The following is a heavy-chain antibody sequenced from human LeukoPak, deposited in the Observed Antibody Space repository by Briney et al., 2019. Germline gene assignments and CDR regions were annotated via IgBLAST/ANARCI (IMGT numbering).Heavy chain of an antibody. D-gene: IGHD6-13*01. CDR1: GGSISNYY. V-gene: IGHV4-59*01. J-gene: IGHJ6*03. Sequence: SETLSLTCTVSGGSISNYYWSWIRQPPGKRLEWIGYTYYTGSTNYNPSLKSRVTISLDTSKNQFSLRLRSVTAADTAVYYCARASIAAANYYYYYMDVWGKGTTVTVSS. CDR2: TYYTGST. CDR3: ARASIAAANYYYYYMDV.